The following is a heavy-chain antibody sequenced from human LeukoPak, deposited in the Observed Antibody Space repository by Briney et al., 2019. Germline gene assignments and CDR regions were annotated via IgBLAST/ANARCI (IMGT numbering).Heavy chain of an antibody. D-gene: IGHD4-23*01. V-gene: IGHV1-18*01. CDR2: ISTYNGNT. CDR3: ARATLALNWFDP. CDR1: GYTLTSYG. Sequence: ASVKVSCKASGYTLTSYGISWVRQAPGQGLEWMGWISTYNGNTNYAQKLQGRVTMTTDTSTSTAYMELRSLRSDDTAVYYCARATLALNWFDPWGQGTLVTVSS. J-gene: IGHJ5*02.